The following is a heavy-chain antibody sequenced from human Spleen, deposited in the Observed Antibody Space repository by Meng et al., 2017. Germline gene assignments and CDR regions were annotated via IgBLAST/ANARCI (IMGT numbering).Heavy chain of an antibody. CDR3: AHRLLGGVGS. CDR1: GFSISTSGVG. CDR2: IFWDDDK. J-gene: IGHJ4*02. Sequence: QITLKESVPTLVKPPQTLTLTCTCSGFSISTSGVGVGCIRQPPGQALEWLALIFWDDDKRYSPSLKTRLTITRDTSKNQVVLTMTNMDPVDTATYYCAHRLLGGVGSWGQGTLVTVSS. D-gene: IGHD1-26*01. V-gene: IGHV2-5*02.